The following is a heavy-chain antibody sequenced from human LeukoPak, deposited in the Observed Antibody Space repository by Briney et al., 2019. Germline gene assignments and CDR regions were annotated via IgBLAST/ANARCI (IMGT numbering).Heavy chain of an antibody. J-gene: IGHJ4*02. CDR3: AKDRKKEYYYDSSGYDH. Sequence: GGSLRLSCAASGFIVSGDFMSWVRQAPGKGLEWVSVIYSDGSTYYADSVKGRFTISRDNSKNTLYLQMNSLRAEDTAVYYCAKDRKKEYYYDSSGYDHWGQGTLVTVSS. CDR1: GFIVSGDF. D-gene: IGHD3-22*01. CDR2: IYSDGST. V-gene: IGHV3-66*02.